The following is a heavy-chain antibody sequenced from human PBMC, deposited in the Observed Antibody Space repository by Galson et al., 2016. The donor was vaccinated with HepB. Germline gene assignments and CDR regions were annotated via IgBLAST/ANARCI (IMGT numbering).Heavy chain of an antibody. CDR1: GFTFSSYI. V-gene: IGHV3-23*01. D-gene: IGHD1-1*01. Sequence: SLRLSCAASGFTFSSYIMSWVRQAPGKRLEWVAAISGSGYDTYYTDPAKGRFTISKDKSKNTVYLHMNNLRAEDTAIYYCAKLMGDWGDRSTGFVDYWGQGTLVTVPS. CDR3: AKLMGDWGDRSTGFVDY. CDR2: ISGSGYDT. J-gene: IGHJ4*02.